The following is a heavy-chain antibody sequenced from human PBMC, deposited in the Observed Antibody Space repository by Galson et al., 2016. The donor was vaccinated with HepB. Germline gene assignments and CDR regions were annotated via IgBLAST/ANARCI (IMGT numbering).Heavy chain of an antibody. V-gene: IGHV3-72*01. CDR1: GFTLSDHY. J-gene: IGHJ6*03. D-gene: IGHD1-26*01. CDR3: TRTYTGTDFSFYMDG. Sequence: SLRLSCAASGFTLSDHYVDWVRQAPGKGLEWVGRSRSKLDRYTTEYAASVKGRFTISRDDSQNSLYLQMNNLKIEDTAVYYCTRTYTGTDFSFYMDGWGQGTTVTVSS. CDR2: SRSKLDRYTT.